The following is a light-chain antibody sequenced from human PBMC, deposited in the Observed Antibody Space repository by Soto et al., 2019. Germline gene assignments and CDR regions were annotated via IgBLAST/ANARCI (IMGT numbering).Light chain of an antibody. CDR2: EAS. V-gene: IGKV3-11*01. J-gene: IGKJ5*01. Sequence: EIVLTQSPATLSLSPGKRATLSCRASQSISSYLAWYQQKPGQAPRLLIYEASNRATGIPARFSGSGSGTDFTLTVSSLEPEDFAVYYCQQRANWPITFGQGTRLGIK. CDR1: QSISSY. CDR3: QQRANWPIT.